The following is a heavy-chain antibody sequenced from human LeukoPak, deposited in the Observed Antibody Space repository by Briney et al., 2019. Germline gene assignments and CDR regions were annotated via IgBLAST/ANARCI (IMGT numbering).Heavy chain of an antibody. V-gene: IGHV4-4*02. Sequence: SGTLSLTCAVSGGSISSSYWWSWVRQPPGKGLEWIGEIYHSGSTNSNPSLKSRVTISVDNSKNQFSLRLSSVTAADTAVYYCARHDAVTTSELFDYWGQGTLVTVSS. J-gene: IGHJ4*02. CDR3: ARHDAVTTSELFDY. D-gene: IGHD4-17*01. CDR2: IYHSGST. CDR1: GGSISSSYW.